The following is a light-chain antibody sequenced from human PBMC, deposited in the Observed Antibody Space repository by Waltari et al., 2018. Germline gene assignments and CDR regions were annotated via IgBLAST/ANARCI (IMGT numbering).Light chain of an antibody. Sequence: EIVLTQSPATLSLSQGERATLSCRASQSVSSYLTWYQQKPGPASRLLTYDSSNKATGIPARFSGSGSGTDFTLTISSLEPEDFAVYYCQQRSNWPRYTFGQGTKLEIK. CDR2: DSS. J-gene: IGKJ2*01. V-gene: IGKV3-11*01. CDR3: QQRSNWPRYT. CDR1: QSVSSY.